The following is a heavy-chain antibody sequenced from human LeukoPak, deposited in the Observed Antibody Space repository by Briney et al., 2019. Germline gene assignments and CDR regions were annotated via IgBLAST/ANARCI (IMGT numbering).Heavy chain of an antibody. J-gene: IGHJ5*02. D-gene: IGHD3-22*01. Sequence: SETLSLTCTVSGGSISSCYWSWIRQPPGKGLEWIGYIYYSGSTNYNPSLKSRVTISVDTSKNQFFLKLSSVTAADTAVYYCARTPPSTYYYDSSGPPHWFDPWGQGTLVTVSS. CDR3: ARTPPSTYYYDSSGPPHWFDP. V-gene: IGHV4-59*08. CDR2: IYYSGST. CDR1: GGSISSCY.